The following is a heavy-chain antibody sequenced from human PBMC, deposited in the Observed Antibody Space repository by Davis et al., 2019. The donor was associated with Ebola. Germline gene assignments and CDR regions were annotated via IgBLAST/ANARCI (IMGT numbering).Heavy chain of an antibody. Sequence: GESLKISCAVSGFTFSSCGMHWVRQAPGKGLEWVAVISYDGSNKYYADSVKGRFTISRDNSKNTLYLQMNSLRAEDTAVYYCAKGQIDYWGQGTLVTVSS. J-gene: IGHJ4*02. CDR1: GFTFSSCG. CDR3: AKGQIDY. V-gene: IGHV3-30*18. CDR2: ISYDGSNK.